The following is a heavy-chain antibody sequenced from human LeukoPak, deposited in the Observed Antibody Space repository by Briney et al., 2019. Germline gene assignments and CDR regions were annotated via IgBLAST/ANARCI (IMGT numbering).Heavy chain of an antibody. D-gene: IGHD4-17*01. J-gene: IGHJ4*02. CDR3: ARGVNYGDYGEYYFDY. V-gene: IGHV3-30-3*01. Sequence: GGSLRLSCAASGFTFSSYAMHWVRQAPGKGLEWVAVISYDGSNKYYADSVKGRFTISRDNSKNTLYLQMNSLRAEDTAVYYCARGVNYGDYGEYYFDYWGQGTLVTVSS. CDR1: GFTFSSYA. CDR2: ISYDGSNK.